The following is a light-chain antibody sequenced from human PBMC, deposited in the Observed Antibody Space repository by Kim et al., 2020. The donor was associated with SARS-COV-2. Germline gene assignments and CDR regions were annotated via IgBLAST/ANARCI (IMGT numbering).Light chain of an antibody. CDR3: RSYDSSNWV. CDR1: SGSIASNC. V-gene: IGLV6-57*01. Sequence: GNTVTISCTRSSGSIASNCVQWYQQRPVSSPTGVIDGDNQRPSRVPDRVSGSIDISSNSASLTIAELKTEDEAGYDCRSYDSSNWVFGGGTQLTVL. J-gene: IGLJ3*02. CDR2: GDN.